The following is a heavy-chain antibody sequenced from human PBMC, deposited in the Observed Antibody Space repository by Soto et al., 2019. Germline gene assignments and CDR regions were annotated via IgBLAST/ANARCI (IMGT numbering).Heavy chain of an antibody. Sequence: QVQLVQSETEVKKPGSSVKVSCRASGGTFNSYSTNWVRQAPGQGLEWIGGIVPIFAPANYAQKFQGRVTSTTDEVTAKAYMELSGLRSEDTAVYYCARGIAVGVFDSWGQGTLVTVSS. V-gene: IGHV1-69*01. CDR3: ARGIAVGVFDS. J-gene: IGHJ4*02. D-gene: IGHD6-19*01. CDR2: IVPIFAPA. CDR1: GGTFNSYS.